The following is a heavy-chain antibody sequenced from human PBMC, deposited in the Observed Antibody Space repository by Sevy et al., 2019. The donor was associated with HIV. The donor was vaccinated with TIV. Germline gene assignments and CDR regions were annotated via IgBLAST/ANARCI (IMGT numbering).Heavy chain of an antibody. V-gene: IGHV3-21*03. CDR3: ARVGLGDCSGTNCSPNDY. J-gene: IGHJ4*02. Sequence: GGSLRLSCAASGFIMSGYTMNWVRQAPGKGLEWVSSISSGSSFIYYADSLKGRFTISRDNARNLLYLQMNSLRVEDTAVYYCARVGLGDCSGTNCSPNDYWGQGSLVTVSS. CDR2: ISSGSSFI. D-gene: IGHD2-2*01. CDR1: GFIMSGYT.